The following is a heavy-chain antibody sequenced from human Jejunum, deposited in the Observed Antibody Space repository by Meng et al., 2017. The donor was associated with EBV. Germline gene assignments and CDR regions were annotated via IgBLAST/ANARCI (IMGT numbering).Heavy chain of an antibody. CDR3: AMSWFGRINRFDP. J-gene: IGHJ5*02. CDR2: VDPEDGET. Sequence: EAQLVQSGAEVKKPGATVKISCKVSGYTFTDYYMHWVQQAPGKGLEWMGLVDPEDGETIYGEKFQGRVTLTADTSTETAYMELTSLRSDDTAVYYCAMSWFGRINRFDPWGQGTLVTVSS. D-gene: IGHD3-16*01. V-gene: IGHV1-69-2*01. CDR1: GYTFTDYY.